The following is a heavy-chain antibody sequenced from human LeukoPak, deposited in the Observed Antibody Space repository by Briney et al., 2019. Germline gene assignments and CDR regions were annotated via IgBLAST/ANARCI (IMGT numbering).Heavy chain of an antibody. CDR3: VRDLGYSSGWSPTPGGD. CDR2: IKEDGNEK. D-gene: IGHD6-19*01. V-gene: IGHV3-7*01. J-gene: IGHJ4*02. CDR1: GFTFSRDW. Sequence: GGSLRLSCAASGFTFSRDWMSWVRQAPGKGLEWLANIKEDGNEKNYVDSVRGRFTITRDNAKNSLYLQMNSLRAEDTAVYHCVRDLGYSSGWSPTPGGDWGQGTLVTVSS.